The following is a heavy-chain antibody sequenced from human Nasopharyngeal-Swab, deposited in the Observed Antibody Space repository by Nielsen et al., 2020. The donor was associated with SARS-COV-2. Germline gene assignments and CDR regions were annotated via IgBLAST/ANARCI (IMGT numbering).Heavy chain of an antibody. CDR2: VHYSGST. D-gene: IGHD6-6*01. J-gene: IGHJ4*02. CDR1: GGSISSYF. Sequence: SETLSLTCTVSGGSISSYFWGWIRQTPGKGLEWIGTVHYSGSTYSNPSLKSRLTISVDTSKNQFSLRLRSVTAADTAVYYCTRGPGVARPWFTDYWGQGILVTVSS. V-gene: IGHV4-39*01. CDR3: TRGPGVARPWFTDY.